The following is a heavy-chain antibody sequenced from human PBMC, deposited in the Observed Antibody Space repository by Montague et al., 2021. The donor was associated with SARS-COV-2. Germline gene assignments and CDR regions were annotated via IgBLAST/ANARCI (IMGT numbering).Heavy chain of an antibody. CDR3: ARARTRIAMIVVVIDAFDI. CDR2: IYYSGST. Sequence: SETLSLTCTLSGGSISSGGYYWSWIRQHPGKGLEWIGYIYYSGSTYYXPSLKSRVTISVDTSKNQFSLKLSSVTAADTAVYYCARARTRIAMIVVVIDAFDIWGQGTMVTVSS. CDR1: GGSISSGGYY. V-gene: IGHV4-31*03. D-gene: IGHD3-22*01. J-gene: IGHJ3*02.